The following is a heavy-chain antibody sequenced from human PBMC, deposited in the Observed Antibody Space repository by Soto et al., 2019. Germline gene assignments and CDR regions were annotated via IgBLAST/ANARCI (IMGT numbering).Heavy chain of an antibody. CDR1: GFTFSNAW. J-gene: IGHJ5*02. CDR3: TTVSASVVKAPT. V-gene: IGHV3-15*07. Sequence: EVQLVESGGGLVKPGGSLRLSCAASGFTFSNAWMNWVRQAPGKGLEWVCRIGDKTEGGTTAYAAPVKGRFTISRDDSRNTVYLQMNSLNTEDTAMYYCTTVSASVVKAPTWGQGTLVTVSS. D-gene: IGHD3-3*01. CDR2: IGDKTEGGTT.